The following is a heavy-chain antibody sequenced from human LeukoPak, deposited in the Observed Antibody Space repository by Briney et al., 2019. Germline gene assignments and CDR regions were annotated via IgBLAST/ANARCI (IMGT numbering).Heavy chain of an antibody. V-gene: IGHV3-7*01. D-gene: IGHD3-9*01. Sequence: PGGSLRLSCAASGFTFSSYWTSWVRQAPGKGLEWVAYIKQDGSEKYYVDSVKGRFTTSRDNAKNSLSLQLNSLRVEDTAVYYCVRGHYDVLAASYKWTPDYWGQGTLVTVSS. CDR2: IKQDGSEK. CDR1: GFTFSSYW. CDR3: VRGHYDVLAASYKWTPDY. J-gene: IGHJ4*02.